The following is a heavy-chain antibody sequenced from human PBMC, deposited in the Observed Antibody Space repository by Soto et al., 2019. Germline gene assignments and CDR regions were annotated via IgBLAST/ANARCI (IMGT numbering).Heavy chain of an antibody. CDR2: ISGSGGST. CDR1: GFTFSSYA. D-gene: IGHD6-13*01. CDR3: AKDSFGGYSSSWSDY. J-gene: IGHJ4*02. V-gene: IGHV3-23*01. Sequence: PGGSLRLSCAASGFTFSSYAMSWVRQGPGKGLEWVSAISGSGGSTYYADSVKGRFTISRDNSKNTLYLQMNSLRAEDTAVYYCAKDSFGGYSSSWSDYWGQGTLVTVSS.